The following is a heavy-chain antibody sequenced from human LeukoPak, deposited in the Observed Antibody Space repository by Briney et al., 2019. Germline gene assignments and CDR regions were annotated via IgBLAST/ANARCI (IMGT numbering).Heavy chain of an antibody. CDR1: GGSISSGGYS. V-gene: IGHV4-30-2*01. D-gene: IGHD5-18*01. CDR3: ARGGYSYGFDY. J-gene: IGHJ4*02. CDR2: IYHSGST. Sequence: SETLSLTCAVSGGSISSGGYSWSWIRQPPGKGLEWIGYIYHSGSTYYNPSLKSRVTISVDRSKNQFSLKLSSVTTADTAVYYCARGGYSYGFDYWGQGTLVTVSS.